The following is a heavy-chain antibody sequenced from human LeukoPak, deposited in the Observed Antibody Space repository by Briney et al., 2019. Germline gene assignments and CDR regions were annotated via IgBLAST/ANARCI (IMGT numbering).Heavy chain of an antibody. Sequence: SETLPLTYTVSGDSISSYYWSWIRQSPGKGLEWIGYIYTSGIANYSPSLKSRVTISADTSKNQLSLKLSSVTAADTAVYYCARPYRSGWYGAFDIWGQGTMVTVSS. CDR3: ARPYRSGWYGAFDI. CDR1: GDSISSYY. J-gene: IGHJ3*02. D-gene: IGHD6-19*01. V-gene: IGHV4-4*09. CDR2: IYTSGIA.